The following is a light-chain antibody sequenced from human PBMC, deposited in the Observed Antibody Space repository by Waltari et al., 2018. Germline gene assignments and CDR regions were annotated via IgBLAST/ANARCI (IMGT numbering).Light chain of an antibody. V-gene: IGLV1-44*01. CDR1: SPNLGTNT. CDR2: GNC. Sequence: QSVLTQPPSASGTPGPTVTISCSGGSPNLGTNTGNWYRQVPGAAPKLLIYGNCQRPSGVPARFSGSKSGTSASLAISGLQSEDEADYYCAAWDDRLNGGVFGGGTKLTVL. J-gene: IGLJ3*02. CDR3: AAWDDRLNGGV.